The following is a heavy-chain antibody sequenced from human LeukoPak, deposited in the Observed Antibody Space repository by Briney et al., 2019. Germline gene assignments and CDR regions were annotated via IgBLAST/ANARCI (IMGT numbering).Heavy chain of an antibody. CDR1: GFTVSSNY. D-gene: IGHD3-22*01. Sequence: TGGSLRLSCAASGFTVSSNYMSWVRQAPGKGLEWVSVIYSGGSTYYADSVKGRFTISRHNSKNTLYLQMNSLRAEDTAVYYCAREGSYDSSGYYYPGYFDYWGRGTTVTVSS. J-gene: IGHJ4*03. CDR2: IYSGGST. CDR3: AREGSYDSSGYYYPGYFDY. V-gene: IGHV3-53*04.